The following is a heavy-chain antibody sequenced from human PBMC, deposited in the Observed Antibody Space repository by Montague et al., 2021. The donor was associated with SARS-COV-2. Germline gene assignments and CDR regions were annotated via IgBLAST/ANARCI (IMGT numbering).Heavy chain of an antibody. CDR3: ARGMGGSDLYYFDY. Sequence: SETLSLTCTVSGGSISSYYWSWIRQPQGPGLEWIGYIYYSGSTNYNPSLKRRVTILVDMSKNQFSLKLSSVTAADTAVYYCARGMGGSDLYYFDYWGQGTLVTVSS. CDR2: IYYSGST. J-gene: IGHJ4*02. CDR1: GGSISSYY. D-gene: IGHD1-26*01. V-gene: IGHV4-59*01.